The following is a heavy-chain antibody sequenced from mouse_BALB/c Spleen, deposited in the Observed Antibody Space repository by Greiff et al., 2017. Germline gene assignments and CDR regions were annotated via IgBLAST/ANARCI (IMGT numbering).Heavy chain of an antibody. CDR1: GYSITSGYR. J-gene: IGHJ2*01. D-gene: IGHD2-10*02. Sequence: EVQLQESGPDLAKPSTSLPLTCTVTGYSITSGYRRQGTRQFPGNKLEWMGYIHYSGSTNYNPPLKSRTSFTRDTSTNPFFLQLNSVTTEDTATYYCAKGDSAGSIDYWGQGTTLTVAS. CDR3: AKGDSAGSIDY. CDR2: IHYSGST. V-gene: IGHV3-1*02.